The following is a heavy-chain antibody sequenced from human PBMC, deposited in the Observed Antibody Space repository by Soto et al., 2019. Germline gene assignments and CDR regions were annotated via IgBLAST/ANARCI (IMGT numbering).Heavy chain of an antibody. Sequence: GGSLRLSCSASGFTFSSYSMSWVRQAPGKGLEWVSSISGSGGTTYYADSVKGDFTISRDNSKSTLYLQMNSLRAEDTAVYYCAKEWSSGMDLWGQGTPVTVSS. CDR1: GFTFSSYS. CDR3: AKEWSSGMDL. V-gene: IGHV3-23*01. D-gene: IGHD2-15*01. J-gene: IGHJ6*02. CDR2: ISGSGGTT.